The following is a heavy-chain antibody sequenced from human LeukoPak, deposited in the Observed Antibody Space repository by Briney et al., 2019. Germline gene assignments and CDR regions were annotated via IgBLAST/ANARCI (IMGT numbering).Heavy chain of an antibody. CDR3: ARDKTGSYFYDY. CDR1: GFIFSSYS. Sequence: SGGSLRLSCAASGFIFSSYSMNWVRQAPGKGLEWVSSITSSSSYIYYADSVRGRFTISRDNAKNSVYLQMKSLRAEDTAVYYCARDKTGSYFYDYWGQGTQVTVSS. D-gene: IGHD1-26*01. CDR2: ITSSSSYI. J-gene: IGHJ4*02. V-gene: IGHV3-21*01.